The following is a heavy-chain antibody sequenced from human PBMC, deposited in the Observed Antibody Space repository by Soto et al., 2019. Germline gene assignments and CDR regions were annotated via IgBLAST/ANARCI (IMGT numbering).Heavy chain of an antibody. CDR2: ISSSSSTI. J-gene: IGHJ3*02. CDR1: GFTFSSYS. D-gene: IGHD1-7*01. V-gene: IGHV3-48*01. Sequence: PWGSLRLSCAASGFTFSSYSMNWVRQAPGKGLEWVSYISSSSSTIYYADSVKGRFTISRDNAKNSLYLQMNSLRAEDTAVYYCARDLSHSEDNWNYAKAFDIWGQGTMVTVSS. CDR3: ARDLSHSEDNWNYAKAFDI.